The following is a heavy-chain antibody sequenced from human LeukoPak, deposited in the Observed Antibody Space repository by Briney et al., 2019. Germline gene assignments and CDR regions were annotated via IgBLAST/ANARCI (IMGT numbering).Heavy chain of an antibody. V-gene: IGHV3-72*01. J-gene: IGHJ3*02. CDR2: TRNEANIYTT. D-gene: IGHD1-26*01. CDR3: ASPVGATTVRAFDI. CDR1: GFTFSSYA. Sequence: QAGGSLRLSCAASGFTFSSYAMSWVRQAPGKGLEWVGRTRNEANIYTTKYAASVKGRFTISRDDSKNSLYLQMNSLKTEDTAVYYCASPVGATTVRAFDIWGQGTMVTVSS.